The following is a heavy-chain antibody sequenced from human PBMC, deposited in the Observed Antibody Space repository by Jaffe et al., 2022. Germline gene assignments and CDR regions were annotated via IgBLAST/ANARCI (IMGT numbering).Heavy chain of an antibody. D-gene: IGHD1-1*01. CDR2: ISYDGSNK. CDR3: AKVTWNDFHYYYYYMDV. J-gene: IGHJ6*03. V-gene: IGHV3-30*18. Sequence: QVQLVESGGGVVQPGRSLRLSCAASGFTFSSYGMHWVRQAPGKGLEWVAVISYDGSNKYYADSVKGRFTISRDNSKNTLYLQMNSLRAEDTAVYYCAKVTWNDFHYYYYYMDVWGKGTTVTVSS. CDR1: GFTFSSYG.